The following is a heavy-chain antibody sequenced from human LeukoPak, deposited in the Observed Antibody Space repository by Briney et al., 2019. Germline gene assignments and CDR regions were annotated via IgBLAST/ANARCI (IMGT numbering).Heavy chain of an antibody. V-gene: IGHV3-15*01. CDR1: GFTFSNAW. J-gene: IGHJ4*02. CDR2: IKSKVDGGTT. CDR3: TTDPGYIAVAGN. Sequence: PGGSLRLSCATSGFTFSNAWMSWVRQAPGKGLEWVGRIKSKVDGGTTDYAAPVKGRFTISRDDSKNTLYLQMNSLKTEDTAVYYCTTDPGYIAVAGNWGQGTLVTVSS. D-gene: IGHD6-19*01.